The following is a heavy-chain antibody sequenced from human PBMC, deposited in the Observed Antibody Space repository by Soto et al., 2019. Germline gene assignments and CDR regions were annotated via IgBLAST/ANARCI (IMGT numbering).Heavy chain of an antibody. D-gene: IGHD2-2*01. V-gene: IGHV4-59*02. CDR2: IFYSGST. Sequence: SETLSLTCTVSGASVTSYYWSWIRQPPGKGLDWIGYIFYSGSTVYNPSLKSRVTISVDTSKNQFSLKLSSVTAADTAVYYCARDIDGSSSLGYWGQG. CDR1: GASVTSYY. CDR3: ARDIDGSSSLGY. J-gene: IGHJ4*02.